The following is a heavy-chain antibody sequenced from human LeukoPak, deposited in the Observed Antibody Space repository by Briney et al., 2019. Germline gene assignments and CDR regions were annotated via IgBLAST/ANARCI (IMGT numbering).Heavy chain of an antibody. CDR3: ARRGITMVRGSFYYYYMDV. J-gene: IGHJ6*03. Sequence: SETLSLTCTVSGGSISSSNWWSWVRQPPGKGLEWIGEIYRSESTNYNPSLKSRVTISLGKSQNQFSLRLTSVTAADTAVYYCARRGITMVRGSFYYYYMDVWGKGTTVTISS. D-gene: IGHD3-10*01. CDR2: IYRSEST. V-gene: IGHV4-4*02. CDR1: GGSISSSNW.